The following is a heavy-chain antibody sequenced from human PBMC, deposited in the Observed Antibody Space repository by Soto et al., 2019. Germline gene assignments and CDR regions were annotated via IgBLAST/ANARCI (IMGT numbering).Heavy chain of an antibody. D-gene: IGHD5-12*01. J-gene: IGHJ4*02. V-gene: IGHV3-48*02. CDR3: ARDVGGYDTYYYFDY. CDR2: ISSSSSTI. CDR1: GFTFSSYS. Sequence: PWGSLRLSCAASGFTFSSYSMNWVRQAPWKGLEWVSYISSSSSTIYYADSVKGRSTISRDNAKNSLYLQMNSLRDEDTAVYYCARDVGGYDTYYYFDYWGQGTMVTV.